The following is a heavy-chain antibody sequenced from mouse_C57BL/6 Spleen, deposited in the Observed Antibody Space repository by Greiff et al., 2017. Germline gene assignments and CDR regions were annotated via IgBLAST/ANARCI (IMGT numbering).Heavy chain of an antibody. CDR1: GYAFSSSW. J-gene: IGHJ2*01. V-gene: IGHV1-82*01. Sequence: QVQLQQSGPELVKPGASVKISCKASGYAFSSSWMNWVKQRPGKGLEWIGRIYPGDGDTNSNGKFKGKATLTADKSSSTAYMQLSSLTSEDSAVYFCARWGPYYFDYWGQGTTLTVSS. CDR3: ARWGPYYFDY. CDR2: IYPGDGDT.